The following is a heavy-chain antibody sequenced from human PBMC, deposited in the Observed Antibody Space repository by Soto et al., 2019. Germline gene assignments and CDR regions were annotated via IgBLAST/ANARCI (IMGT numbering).Heavy chain of an antibody. J-gene: IGHJ4*02. CDR2: ISGSGGST. V-gene: IGHV3-23*01. CDR3: AKVPTGDRIYYFDY. Sequence: GGSLRLSCAASGFTFSSYAMSWVRQAPGKGLEWVSAISGSGGSTYYADSVKGRFTISRDNSKNTLYLQMNSLRAEDAAVYDGAKVPTGDRIYYFDYWGQGTLVTVSS. CDR1: GFTFSSYA. D-gene: IGHD7-27*01.